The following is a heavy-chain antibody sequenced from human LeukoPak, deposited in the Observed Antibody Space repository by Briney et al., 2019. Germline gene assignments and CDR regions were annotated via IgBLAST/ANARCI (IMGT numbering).Heavy chain of an antibody. V-gene: IGHV3-23*01. CDR3: AKGSSGYFVDL. J-gene: IGHJ5*02. D-gene: IGHD3-22*01. CDR1: GFIFNNYG. CDR2: ISNDGGGT. Sequence: GGSLRLSCAASGFIFNNYGLIWVRHAPGKGLEWVSAISNDGGGTNYSDFLKGRFTISRDNSKNTLFLQMNSLRAEDTALYYCAKGSSGYFVDLWGQGTLVTVSS.